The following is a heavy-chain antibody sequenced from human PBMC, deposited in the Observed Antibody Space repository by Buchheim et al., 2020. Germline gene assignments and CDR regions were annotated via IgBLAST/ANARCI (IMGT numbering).Heavy chain of an antibody. Sequence: QVQLVESGGGVVQPGRSLRLSCAASGFTFSSYAMHWVRQAPGKGLEWVAVISYDGSNKYYADSVKGRFTISRDNSKNTLYLQMNSLRAEDTAVYYCARDGPLGNWNYYYYYGMDVWGQGTT. J-gene: IGHJ6*02. V-gene: IGHV3-30-3*01. CDR2: ISYDGSNK. CDR1: GFTFSSYA. D-gene: IGHD3-16*01. CDR3: ARDGPLGNWNYYYYYGMDV.